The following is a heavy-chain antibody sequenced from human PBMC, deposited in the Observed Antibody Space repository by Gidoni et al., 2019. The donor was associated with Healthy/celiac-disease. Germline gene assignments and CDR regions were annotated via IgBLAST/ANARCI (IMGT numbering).Heavy chain of an antibody. CDR1: GFTFSSYS. D-gene: IGHD6-6*01. Sequence: EVQLVESGGGLVKPGGSLRLSCAASGFTFSSYSMNWVRPAPGKGLEWVSSISSSSSYIYYADSVKGRFTISRDNAKNSLYLQMNSLRAEDTAVYYCARDGRARPYYFDYWGQGTLVTVSS. CDR2: ISSSSSYI. V-gene: IGHV3-21*01. J-gene: IGHJ4*02. CDR3: ARDGRARPYYFDY.